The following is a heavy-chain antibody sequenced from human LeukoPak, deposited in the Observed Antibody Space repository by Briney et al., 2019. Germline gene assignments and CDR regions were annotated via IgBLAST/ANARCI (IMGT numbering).Heavy chain of an antibody. CDR3: ARRRDGYNPTNWYFDL. V-gene: IGHV4-4*09. D-gene: IGHD5-24*01. CDR1: GGSIISYY. Sequence: SETLSLTCTVSGGSIISYYWSWIRQPPGKGLEWIGYIYTSASTNYNPSLESRVTISVDTSKNQFSLKLSSVTAADTAVYYCARRRDGYNPTNWYFDLWGRGTLVTVSS. J-gene: IGHJ2*01. CDR2: IYTSAST.